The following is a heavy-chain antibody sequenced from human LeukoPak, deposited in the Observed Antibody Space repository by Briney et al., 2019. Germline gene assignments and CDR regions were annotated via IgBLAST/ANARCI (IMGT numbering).Heavy chain of an antibody. Sequence: SGGSLRLSCAASGFTFSSYGMHWVRQAPGKGLEWVAVISYDGSNKYYADSVKGRFTISRDNSKNTLYLQMNSLRAEDTAVYYCAKVAGGYDSSGYYRNWFDPWGQGTLVTVPS. V-gene: IGHV3-30*18. CDR3: AKVAGGYDSSGYYRNWFDP. CDR2: ISYDGSNK. D-gene: IGHD3-22*01. CDR1: GFTFSSYG. J-gene: IGHJ5*02.